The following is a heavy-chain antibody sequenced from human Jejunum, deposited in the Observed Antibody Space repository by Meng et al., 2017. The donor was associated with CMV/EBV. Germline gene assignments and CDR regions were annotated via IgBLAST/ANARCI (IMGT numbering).Heavy chain of an antibody. Sequence: QLQLVQSGFELKKPGASVKAAFKASGYTFTRYAMNWVRQAPGQGLEWMGWINTHTGNPTYAQGFTGRFVFSLDTSVSTAYLQIDSLKADDTAVYYCARGNGWRFDYWGQGTLVTVSS. CDR1: GYTFTRYA. CDR3: ARGNGWRFDY. D-gene: IGHD6-19*01. J-gene: IGHJ4*02. V-gene: IGHV7-4-1*01. CDR2: INTHTGNP.